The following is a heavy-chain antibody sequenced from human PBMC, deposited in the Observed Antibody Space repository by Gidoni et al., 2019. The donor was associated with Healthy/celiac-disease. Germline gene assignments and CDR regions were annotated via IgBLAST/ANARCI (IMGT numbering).Heavy chain of an antibody. CDR2: IWYDGSNK. CDR1: GFAFSSYG. D-gene: IGHD3-10*01. Sequence: QVQLVESGGGVVQPGRSLRLPCPASGFAFSSYGMHWGRQAPGKGREWVAVIWYDGSNKYYADSVKGRFTISRDNSKNTLYLQMNSLRAEDTAVYYCAREGHYYGSGSNPAFDIWGQGTMVTVSS. V-gene: IGHV3-33*01. J-gene: IGHJ3*02. CDR3: AREGHYYGSGSNPAFDI.